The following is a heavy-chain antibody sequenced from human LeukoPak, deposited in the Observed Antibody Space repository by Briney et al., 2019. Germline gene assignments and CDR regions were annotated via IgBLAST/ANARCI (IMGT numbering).Heavy chain of an antibody. J-gene: IGHJ4*02. CDR2: ISYDGSNK. D-gene: IGHD2-21*02. CDR1: GFTLSSYA. Sequence: PGGSLRLSCAASGFTLSSYAMHWVRQAPGKGLEWVAVISYDGSNKYYADSVKGRFTISRDNSKNTLYLQMNSLRAEDTAVYYCARPLTVVTHTTDYWGQGTLVTVSS. V-gene: IGHV3-30-3*01. CDR3: ARPLTVVTHTTDY.